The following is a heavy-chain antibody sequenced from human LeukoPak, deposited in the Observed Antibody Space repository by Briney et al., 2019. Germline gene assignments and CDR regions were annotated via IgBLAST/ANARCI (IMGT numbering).Heavy chain of an antibody. CDR1: GFTFSSYW. CDR3: ARDRPVPPTLPMDV. Sequence: PGGSLRLSCAASGFTFSSYWMSWVRQAPGKGLEWVANIKQDGSEKYYVDSVKGRFTISRDNAKNSLYLQMNSLRAEDTAVYYCARDRPVPPTLPMDVWGKGTTVTISS. J-gene: IGHJ6*03. CDR2: IKQDGSEK. D-gene: IGHD1-1*01. V-gene: IGHV3-7*01.